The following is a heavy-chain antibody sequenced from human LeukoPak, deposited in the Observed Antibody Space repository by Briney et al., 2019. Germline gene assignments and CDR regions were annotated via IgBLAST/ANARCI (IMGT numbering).Heavy chain of an antibody. V-gene: IGHV3-30*02. D-gene: IGHD6-13*01. Sequence: GGSLRLSCAASGFTFSSYGMHWVRQAPGKGLEWVAFIRYDGTNKYYADSVKGRFTISRDNSKNTLYLQMNSLRAEDTAVYYCARSSSSWSYFDYWGQGTLVTVSS. CDR3: ARSSSSWSYFDY. CDR2: IRYDGTNK. CDR1: GFTFSSYG. J-gene: IGHJ4*02.